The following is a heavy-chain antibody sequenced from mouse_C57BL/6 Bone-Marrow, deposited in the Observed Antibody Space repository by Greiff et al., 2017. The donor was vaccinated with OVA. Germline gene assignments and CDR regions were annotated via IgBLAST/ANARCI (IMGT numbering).Heavy chain of an antibody. J-gene: IGHJ2*01. CDR1: GYAFTNYL. Sequence: ESGAELVRPGTSVKVSCKASGYAFTNYLIEWVKQRPGQGLEWIGVINPGSGGTNYNEKFKGKATLTADKSSSTAYMQLSSLTSEDSAVYFCARTPGSSPDYWGQGTTLTVSS. V-gene: IGHV1-54*01. CDR3: ARTPGSSPDY. CDR2: INPGSGGT. D-gene: IGHD1-1*01.